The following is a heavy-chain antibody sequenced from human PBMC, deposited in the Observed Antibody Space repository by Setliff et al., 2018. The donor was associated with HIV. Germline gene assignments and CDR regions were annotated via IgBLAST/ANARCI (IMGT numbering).Heavy chain of an antibody. CDR2: ISTYSDET. Sequence: RASVKVSCKPAGYTFTAYGLSWVRQAPGQGLEWMGWISTYSDETSYAQDIQGRVTMTTDTSTSTAYLELRSLRFDDTAVYYCARDVEHMMDVWGQGTTVTVSS. J-gene: IGHJ6*02. V-gene: IGHV1-18*01. CDR3: ARDVEHMMDV. CDR1: GYTFTAYG.